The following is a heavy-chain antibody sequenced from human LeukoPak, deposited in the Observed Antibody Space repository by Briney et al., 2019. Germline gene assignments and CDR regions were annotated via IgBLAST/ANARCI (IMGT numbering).Heavy chain of an antibody. CDR2: ISSSSSYI. D-gene: IGHD3-10*01. CDR1: GFTFTSYS. J-gene: IGHJ4*02. Sequence: GGSLRLSCAASGFTFTSYSMNWVRQAPGKGLEWVSSISSSSSYIYYADSMKGRFTISRDNAKNSLYLQMNSLRAEDTAVYYCARGPYYYGSGSYNQFDYWGQGTLVTVSS. CDR3: ARGPYYYGSGSYNQFDY. V-gene: IGHV3-21*01.